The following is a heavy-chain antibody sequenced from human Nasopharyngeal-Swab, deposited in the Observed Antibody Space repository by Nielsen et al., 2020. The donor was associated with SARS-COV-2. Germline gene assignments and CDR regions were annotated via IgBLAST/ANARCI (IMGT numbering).Heavy chain of an antibody. CDR1: GGTFSSYA. CDR2: IIPIFGTA. Sequence: SVKVSCEASGGTFSSYAISWVRQAPGQGLEWMGGIIPIFGTANYAQKFQGRVTITADESTSTAYMELSSLRSEDTAVYYCARGLSPRGFGRSPIDYWGQGTLVTVSS. D-gene: IGHD3-10*01. V-gene: IGHV1-69*13. CDR3: ARGLSPRGFGRSPIDY. J-gene: IGHJ4*02.